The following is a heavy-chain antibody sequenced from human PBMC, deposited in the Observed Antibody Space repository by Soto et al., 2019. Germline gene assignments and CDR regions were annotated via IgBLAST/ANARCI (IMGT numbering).Heavy chain of an antibody. Sequence: GASVKVSCKASGYTFTSYYMHLVRQAPGQGLEWMGIINPSGGSTSYAQQFQGRVTMTRDTSTSTVSMELSSLRSEDTAVCYRARGISVTPGDKFYCWGRETLVTVSS. V-gene: IGHV1-46*01. D-gene: IGHD4-17*01. CDR1: GYTFTSYY. CDR3: ARGISVTPGDKFYC. CDR2: INPSGGST. J-gene: IGHJ4*02.